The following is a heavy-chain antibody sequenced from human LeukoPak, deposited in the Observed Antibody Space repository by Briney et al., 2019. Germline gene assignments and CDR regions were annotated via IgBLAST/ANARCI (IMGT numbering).Heavy chain of an antibody. CDR3: ARHQGYCGGDCYQDY. V-gene: IGHV4-38-2*02. J-gene: IGHJ4*02. CDR2: IYHSGST. D-gene: IGHD2-21*02. Sequence: SETLSLTCTVSGYSISSGYYWGWIRQPPGKGLEWIGSIYHSGSTYYIPSLKSRVTISVDTSKNQFSLKLSSVTAADTAVYYCARHQGYCGGDCYQDYWGQGTLATVSS. CDR1: GYSISSGYY.